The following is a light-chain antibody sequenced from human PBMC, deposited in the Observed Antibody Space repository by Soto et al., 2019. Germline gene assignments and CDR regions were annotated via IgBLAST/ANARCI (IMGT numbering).Light chain of an antibody. V-gene: IGKV3-20*01. CDR3: QQYGSSPPST. J-gene: IGKJ1*01. CDR2: GAS. CDR1: QSVSSSY. Sequence: EIVLTQSPGTLSLSPGERATLSCRAIQSVSSSYLAWYQQKPGQAPRLLIYGASSRATGIPDRFSGSGSGTDFTLTISRLEPEDFAVYYCQQYGSSPPSTFGQGTKVDNK.